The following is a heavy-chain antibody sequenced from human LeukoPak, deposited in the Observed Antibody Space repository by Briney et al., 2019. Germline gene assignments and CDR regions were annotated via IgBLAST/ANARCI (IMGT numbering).Heavy chain of an antibody. CDR1: GFTFSSYW. CDR2: IKQDGSEK. D-gene: IGHD2-21*02. V-gene: IGHV3-7*01. Sequence: PGGSLRLSCAASGFTFSSYWMSWVRQAPGKGLEWVANIKQDGSEKYYVDSVKGRFTISRDNAKNSLYLQMNSLRADDTAVYYCTRGATDVTRHFDYWGQGTLVTVSS. CDR3: TRGATDVTRHFDY. J-gene: IGHJ4*02.